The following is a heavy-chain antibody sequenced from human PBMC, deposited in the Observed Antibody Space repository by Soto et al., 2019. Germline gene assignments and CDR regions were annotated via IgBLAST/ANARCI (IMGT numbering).Heavy chain of an antibody. J-gene: IGHJ6*02. CDR3: ARQSGYYYGSGSYFGYYYYYGMDV. CDR2: IYPGDSDT. D-gene: IGHD3-10*01. CDR1: GYSFTGYW. V-gene: IGHV5-51*01. Sequence: GESLKISCKGSGYSFTGYWIGWVRQMPGKGLEWMGIIYPGDSDTRYSPSFQGQVTISADKSISTAYLQWSSLKASDTAMYYCARQSGYYYGSGSYFGYYYYYGMDVWGQGTTVTVSS.